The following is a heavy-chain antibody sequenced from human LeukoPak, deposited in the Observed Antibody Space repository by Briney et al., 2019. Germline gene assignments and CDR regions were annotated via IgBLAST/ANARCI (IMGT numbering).Heavy chain of an antibody. CDR1: GFTFSNAW. CDR3: TTDALLWFGESGDP. V-gene: IGHV3-15*01. CDR2: IKSKTDGGTT. D-gene: IGHD3-10*01. J-gene: IGHJ5*02. Sequence: MSEGSLRLSCAASGFTFSNAWMSWVRQAPGKGLEWVGRIKSKTDGGTTDYAAPVKGRFIISRDDSKNTLYLQMNSLKSEDTAVYYCTTDALLWFGESGDPWGQGTLVTVSS.